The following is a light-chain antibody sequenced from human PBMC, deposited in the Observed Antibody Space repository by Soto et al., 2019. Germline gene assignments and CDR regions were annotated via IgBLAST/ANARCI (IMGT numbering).Light chain of an antibody. V-gene: IGLV2-14*01. CDR2: DVS. J-gene: IGLJ2*01. CDR1: SSDVGGYNY. CDR3: SSYTSSSPVV. Sequence: ALTQPASVSGSPGQSITISCTGTSSDVGGYNYVSWYQQHPGKAPKLMIYDVSNRPSGVSNRFSGSKSGNMASLTISGLQAEDEADYYCSSYTSSSPVVFGGGTKLTVL.